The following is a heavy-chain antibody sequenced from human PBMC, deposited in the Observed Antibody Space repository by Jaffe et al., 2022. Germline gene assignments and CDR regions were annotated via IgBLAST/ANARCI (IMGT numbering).Heavy chain of an antibody. V-gene: IGHV3-66*02. Sequence: EVQLVESGGGLVQPGGSLRLSCAASGFTVSSNYMSWVRQAPGKGLEWVSVIYSGGSTYYADSVKGRFTISRDNSKNTLYLQMNSLRAEDTAVYYCASFYDSSGYTDHHDAFDIWGQGTMVTVSS. D-gene: IGHD3-22*01. CDR3: ASFYDSSGYTDHHDAFDI. J-gene: IGHJ3*02. CDR2: IYSGGST. CDR1: GFTVSSNY.